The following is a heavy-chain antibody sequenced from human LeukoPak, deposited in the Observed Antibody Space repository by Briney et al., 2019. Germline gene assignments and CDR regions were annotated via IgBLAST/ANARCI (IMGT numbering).Heavy chain of an antibody. CDR2: IYHSGST. CDR1: GGSISSSNW. J-gene: IGHJ4*02. D-gene: IGHD3-10*01. CDR3: ARQKGPWFGELDRRFDY. V-gene: IGHV4-4*02. Sequence: PSGTLSLTCAVSGGSISSSNWWSWVRQPPGKGLEWIGEIYHSGSTNYNPSLKSRVTISVDTSKNQFSLKLSSVTAADTAVYYCARQKGPWFGELDRRFDYWGQGTLVTVSS.